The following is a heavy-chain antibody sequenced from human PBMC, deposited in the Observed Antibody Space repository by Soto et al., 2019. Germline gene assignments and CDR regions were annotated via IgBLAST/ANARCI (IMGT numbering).Heavy chain of an antibody. Sequence: QVQLQESGPGLVKPSETLSLTCTVSGGSISSYYWSWIRQPPGKGLEWIGYIYYSGSTNYNPSLKSRVTISVGTSKNQFSLKLSFVTAADTAVYYCARGYSSSRHYYYYYMDVWGKGTTVTVSS. CDR2: IYYSGST. CDR1: GGSISSYY. V-gene: IGHV4-59*01. D-gene: IGHD6-13*01. J-gene: IGHJ6*03. CDR3: ARGYSSSRHYYYYYMDV.